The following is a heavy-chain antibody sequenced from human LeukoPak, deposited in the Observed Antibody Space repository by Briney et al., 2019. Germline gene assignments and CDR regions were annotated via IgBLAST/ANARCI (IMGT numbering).Heavy chain of an antibody. CDR3: AKDDKRQGYCSSTSCLLDY. CDR1: GFIFSTYG. V-gene: IGHV3-33*06. CDR2: IWYDGSNK. Sequence: GGSLRLSCAASGFIFSTYGMHWVRQAPGKGLEWVAVIWYDGSNKYYADSVKGRFTISRDNSKNTLYLQMNSLRAEDTAVYYCAKDDKRQGYCSSTSCLLDYWGQGTLVTVSS. J-gene: IGHJ4*02. D-gene: IGHD2-2*01.